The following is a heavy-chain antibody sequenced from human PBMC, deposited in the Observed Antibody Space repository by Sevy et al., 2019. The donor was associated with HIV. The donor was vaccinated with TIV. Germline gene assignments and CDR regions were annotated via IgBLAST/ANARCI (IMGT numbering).Heavy chain of an antibody. CDR2: IGYDGNNK. CDR1: GLTPSTYG. J-gene: IGHJ6*02. D-gene: IGHD6-19*01. Sequence: GGSLRLSCAASGLTPSTYGIHWVRQAPGKGLEWVAVIGYDGNNKFYADSVKGRFTISRDDSKNTVFLQMDSLRAEDTAVYYCARDQSGWYGDYGYYYGMDVWGHGTTVTVSS. V-gene: IGHV3-33*01. CDR3: ARDQSGWYGDYGYYYGMDV.